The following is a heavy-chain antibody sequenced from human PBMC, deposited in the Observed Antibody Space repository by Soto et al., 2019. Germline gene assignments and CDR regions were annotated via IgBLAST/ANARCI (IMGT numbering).Heavy chain of an antibody. CDR1: GFTVSSNY. CDR2: IYSGGST. CDR3: EREQWLVRYFDY. J-gene: IGHJ4*02. D-gene: IGHD6-19*01. V-gene: IGHV3-53*01. Sequence: PGGSLRLSCAASGFTVSSNYMSWVRQAPGKGLEWVSVIYSGGSTYYTDSVKGRFTISRDNSKNTLYLQMNSLRAEDTAVYYCEREQWLVRYFDYWGQGTLVTVSS.